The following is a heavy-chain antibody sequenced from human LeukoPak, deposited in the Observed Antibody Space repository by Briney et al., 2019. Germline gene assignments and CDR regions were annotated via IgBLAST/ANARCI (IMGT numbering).Heavy chain of an antibody. CDR1: GYTFTSYG. D-gene: IGHD2-2*01. Sequence: PGASVKVSCKASGYTFTSYGISWVRQAPGQGLEWMGWISAHNGNTNYAQKLQGRVTMTTDTSTSTAYMELRSLRSGDTAVYYCARDRIVVVPAAKAIWFDPWGQGTLVTVSS. CDR3: ARDRIVVVPAAKAIWFDP. V-gene: IGHV1-18*01. CDR2: ISAHNGNT. J-gene: IGHJ5*02.